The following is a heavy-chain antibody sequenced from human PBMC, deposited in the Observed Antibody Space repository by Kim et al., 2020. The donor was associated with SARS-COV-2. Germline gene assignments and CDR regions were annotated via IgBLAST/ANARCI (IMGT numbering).Heavy chain of an antibody. CDR1: SGSSSGYY. V-gene: IGHV4-34*01. CDR2: ISQRGDT. CDR3: AGAPGRGVTYAPGA. D-gene: IGHD3-3*01. Sequence: SETLSLTCAVSSGSSSGYYWMWIRQSPTKGLEWLGSISQRGDTDYNPSLRGRVTISLGTSRKQFTLRPTSVTAADTAIYYCAGAPGRGVTYAPGAWGPGT. J-gene: IGHJ3*01.